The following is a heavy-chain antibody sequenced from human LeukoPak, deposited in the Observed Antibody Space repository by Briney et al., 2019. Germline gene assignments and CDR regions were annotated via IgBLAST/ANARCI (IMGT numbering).Heavy chain of an antibody. CDR2: ISYDGSNK. J-gene: IGHJ4*02. CDR3: AREGPRQWEVFDY. V-gene: IGHV3-30-3*01. D-gene: IGHD1-26*01. Sequence: GRSLRLSCAASGFTFSSYAMHWVRQAPGKGLEWVAVISYDGSNKYYADSVKGRFTISRDNSKNTLYLQMNSLRAEDTAVYYCAREGPRQWEVFDYWGQGTLVTVSS. CDR1: GFTFSSYA.